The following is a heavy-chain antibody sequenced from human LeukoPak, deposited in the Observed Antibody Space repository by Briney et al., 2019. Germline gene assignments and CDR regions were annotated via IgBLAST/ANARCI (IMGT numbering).Heavy chain of an antibody. D-gene: IGHD6-6*01. J-gene: IGHJ4*02. V-gene: IGHV4-59*01. Sequence: PSETLSLTCTVSGGSISSYYWSWIRQPPGRGLEWVGYIYYSGSTNYNPSLKSRVTISVDTSKNRFSLKLSSVTAADTAVYYCARASSSDHFDYWGQGTLVTVSS. CDR2: IYYSGST. CDR1: GGSISSYY. CDR3: ARASSSDHFDY.